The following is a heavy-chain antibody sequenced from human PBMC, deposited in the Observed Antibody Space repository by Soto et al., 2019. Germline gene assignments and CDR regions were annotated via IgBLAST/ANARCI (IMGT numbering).Heavy chain of an antibody. CDR3: AGSSGWYGGVDY. D-gene: IGHD6-19*01. CDR1: GFTFSSYA. J-gene: IGHJ4*02. V-gene: IGHV3-30-3*01. Sequence: QVQLVESGGGVVHPGRSLRLSCAASGFTFSSYAMHWVRQAPGKGLEWVAVISYDGSNKYYADSVKGRFTISRDNSKNTLYLQMNSLRAEDTAVYYCAGSSGWYGGVDYWGQGTLVTVSS. CDR2: ISYDGSNK.